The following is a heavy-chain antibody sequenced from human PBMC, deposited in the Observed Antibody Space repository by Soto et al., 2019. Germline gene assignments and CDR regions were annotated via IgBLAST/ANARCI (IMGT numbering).Heavy chain of an antibody. J-gene: IGHJ4*02. CDR1: GFKFDDYM. V-gene: IGHV3-43*01. CDR2: ISWDGDFL. Sequence: EVLLVESGGGVVQPGGSLRLSCEASGFKFDDYMMHWVRQAPGKGLEWISRISWDGDFLDYADSIKGRFTVSRDNSKNSLYLHMNSLKTEDTAFYYYAKEGNGGSSLDHWGQGTLVTVSS. D-gene: IGHD1-26*01. CDR3: AKEGNGGSSLDH.